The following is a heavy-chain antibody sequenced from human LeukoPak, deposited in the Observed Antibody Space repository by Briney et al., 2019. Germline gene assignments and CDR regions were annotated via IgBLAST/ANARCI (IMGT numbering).Heavy chain of an antibody. V-gene: IGHV3-9*03. CDR2: ISWNSGNI. Sequence: GRSLRLSCAASGFTFDDYAMHWVRQAPGKGLEWVSGISWNSGNIGYADSVKGRFTISRDNAKNSLYLQMNSLRAEDMALYYCAKAGLNGDYVDYWGQGTLVTVSS. CDR3: AKAGLNGDYVDY. D-gene: IGHD4-17*01. J-gene: IGHJ4*02. CDR1: GFTFDDYA.